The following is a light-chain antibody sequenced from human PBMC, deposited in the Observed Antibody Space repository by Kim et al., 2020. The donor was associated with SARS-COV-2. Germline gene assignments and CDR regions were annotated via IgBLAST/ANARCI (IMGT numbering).Light chain of an antibody. CDR3: QSYDSSLSGVV. Sequence: QRVTISCTGSGSNIGAGYDVHWYQQLPGTAPKLLIYGNSNRPSGVPDRFSGSKSGTSASLAITGLQAEDEADYYCQSYDSSLSGVVFGGGTQLTVL. CDR2: GNS. CDR1: GSNIGAGYD. V-gene: IGLV1-40*01. J-gene: IGLJ2*01.